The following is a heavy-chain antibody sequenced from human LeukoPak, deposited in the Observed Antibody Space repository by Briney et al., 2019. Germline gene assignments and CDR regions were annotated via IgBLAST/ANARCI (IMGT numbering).Heavy chain of an antibody. CDR1: GYSFTSYW. CDR3: ARHLDDSSGYYYRTMYYFDY. Sequence: GESLKISCKGSGYSFTSYWIAWVRQMPGKGPEWMGIIYPGDSDTRYSPSFQGQVTISADKSISTAYLQWSSLKASDTAMYYCARHLDDSSGYYYRTMYYFDYWGQGTLVTVSS. CDR2: IYPGDSDT. J-gene: IGHJ4*02. D-gene: IGHD3-22*01. V-gene: IGHV5-51*01.